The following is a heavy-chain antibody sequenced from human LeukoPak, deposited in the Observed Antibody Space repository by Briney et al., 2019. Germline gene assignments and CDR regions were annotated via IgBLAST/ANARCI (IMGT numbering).Heavy chain of an antibody. J-gene: IGHJ4*02. CDR1: GGSFSGYY. CDR3: AREKGSSWYPAFDY. D-gene: IGHD6-13*01. V-gene: IGHV4-34*01. CDR2: INHSGST. Sequence: SETLSLTCAVYGGSFSGYYRSWIRQPPGKGLEWIGEINHSGSTNYNPSLKSRVTISVDTSKNQFSLKLSSVTAADTAVYYCAREKGSSWYPAFDYWGQGTLVTVSS.